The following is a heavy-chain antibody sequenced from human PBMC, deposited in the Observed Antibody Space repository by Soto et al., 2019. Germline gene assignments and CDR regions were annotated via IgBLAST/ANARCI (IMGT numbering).Heavy chain of an antibody. CDR2: ISGSGGST. D-gene: IGHD2-21*02. J-gene: IGHJ3*01. CDR3: AKAAVVTPFRS. Sequence: EVQLLESGGGLVQPGGSLRLSCAASGFTFSSYAMSWVRHAPGKGVEWVSAISGSGGSTYYADSVKGRFTISRDNSKNTLYLPMNSLRAEETAVYYCAKAAVVTPFRSWVEGTMFTVCS. V-gene: IGHV3-23*01. CDR1: GFTFSSYA.